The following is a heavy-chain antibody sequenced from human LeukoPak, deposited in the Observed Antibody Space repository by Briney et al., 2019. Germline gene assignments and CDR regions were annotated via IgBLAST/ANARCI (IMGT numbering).Heavy chain of an antibody. CDR1: GGSISSSSYY. D-gene: IGHD3-22*01. CDR2: IYYSGST. V-gene: IGHV4-39*07. Sequence: KSSETLSLTCTVSGGSISSSSYYWGWIRQPPGKGLEWIGSIYYSGSTYYNPSLKSRVTISVDTSKNQFSLKLSSVTAADTAVYYCARAQWLLRNYYYYYYMDVWGKGTTATVSS. CDR3: ARAQWLLRNYYYYYYMDV. J-gene: IGHJ6*03.